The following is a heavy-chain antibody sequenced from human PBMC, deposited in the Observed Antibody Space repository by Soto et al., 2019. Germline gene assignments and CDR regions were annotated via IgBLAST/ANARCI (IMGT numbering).Heavy chain of an antibody. CDR1: GYTFTSYY. D-gene: IGHD3-22*01. J-gene: IGHJ3*02. CDR2: INPTGGST. Sequence: QVQLVQSGAEVKKPGASVKVSCKASGYTFTSYYMHWLRQAPGQGLEWMGIINPTGGSTSYAQKCQGRVTMTRDTSTSTVYMELSSLRSEDTAVYYCARTNYDSSGPNDAFDIWGQGTMVTVSS. V-gene: IGHV1-46*01. CDR3: ARTNYDSSGPNDAFDI.